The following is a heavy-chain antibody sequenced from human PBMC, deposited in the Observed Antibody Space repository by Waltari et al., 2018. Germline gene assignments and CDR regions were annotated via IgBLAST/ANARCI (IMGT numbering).Heavy chain of an antibody. CDR2: ITHDGNEK. CDR1: VFRFSNYY. D-gene: IGHD4-17*01. J-gene: IGHJ4*02. CDR3: AKVHGTRLGDYDLYLDY. V-gene: IGHV3-30*18. Sequence: QVQLVESGGDVVQPGRSLRLSCAASVFRFSNYYIHWVRQAPGKGLEWVAKITHDGNEKYYADSVRGRFTISRDSPKSTVYLQMNSLRTEDTAVYYCAKVHGTRLGDYDLYLDYWGQGTLVTVSS.